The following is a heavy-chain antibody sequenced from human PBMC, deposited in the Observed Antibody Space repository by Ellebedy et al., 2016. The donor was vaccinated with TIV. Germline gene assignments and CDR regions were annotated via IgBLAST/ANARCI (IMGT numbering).Heavy chain of an antibody. CDR2: IAYDGSNK. CDR1: EFTFSNHG. J-gene: IGHJ4*02. V-gene: IGHV3-30*18. Sequence: GESLKISCAASEFTFSNHGMHWVRQASGKGLEWVALIAYDGSNKYYADSVKGRFTISRDNSKNTLYLQMNSLRAEETAVYYCAKDAGFLTPFGWYFDSWGQGTLVTVSS. D-gene: IGHD3-9*01. CDR3: AKDAGFLTPFGWYFDS.